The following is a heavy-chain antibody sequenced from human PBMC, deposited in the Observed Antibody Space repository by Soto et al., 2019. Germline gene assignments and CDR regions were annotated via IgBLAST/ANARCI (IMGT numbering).Heavy chain of an antibody. CDR2: MNPNSGNT. CDR3: AIGYCSGGSCYLFQH. D-gene: IGHD2-15*01. V-gene: IGHV1-8*01. J-gene: IGHJ1*01. Sequence: ASVKVSCKASGYTFTSYDINWVRQATGQGLEWMGWMNPNSGNTGYAQKFQGRVTMTRNTSISTAYMELSSLRSEDTAVYYCAIGYCSGGSCYLFQHWGQGTLVTVSS. CDR1: GYTFTSYD.